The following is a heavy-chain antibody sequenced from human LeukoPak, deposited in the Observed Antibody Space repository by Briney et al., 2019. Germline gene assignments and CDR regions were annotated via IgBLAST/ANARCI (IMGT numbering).Heavy chain of an antibody. Sequence: QAGGSLRLSCAASGFTFDDYAMRWVRQAPGKGLEWVSGISWKSGTLGYADSVKGRFTISRDNAKNSLYLQMNSLRAEDTALYYCAKDISGSGSYSGFDYWGQGTLVTVSS. V-gene: IGHV3-9*01. CDR3: AKDISGSGSYSGFDY. CDR2: ISWKSGTL. J-gene: IGHJ4*02. D-gene: IGHD3-10*01. CDR1: GFTFDDYA.